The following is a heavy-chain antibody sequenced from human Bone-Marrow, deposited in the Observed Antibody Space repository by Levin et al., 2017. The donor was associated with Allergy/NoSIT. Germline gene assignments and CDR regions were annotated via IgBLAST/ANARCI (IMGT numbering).Heavy chain of an antibody. Sequence: SETLSLTCAVSGGSISSSNWWSWVRQPPGKGLEWIGEIYHSGSTNYNPSLKSRVTISVDKSKNQFSLKLSSVTAADTAVYYCARDLRRVAVAGTRNWFDPWGQGTLVTVSS. CDR2: IYHSGST. J-gene: IGHJ5*02. D-gene: IGHD6-19*01. CDR1: GGSISSSNW. V-gene: IGHV4-4*02. CDR3: ARDLRRVAVAGTRNWFDP.